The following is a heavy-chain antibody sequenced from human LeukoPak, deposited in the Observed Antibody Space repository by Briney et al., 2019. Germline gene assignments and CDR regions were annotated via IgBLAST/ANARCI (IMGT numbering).Heavy chain of an antibody. V-gene: IGHV1-2*02. CDR2: INPNSGGT. D-gene: IGHD6-13*01. J-gene: IGHJ4*02. Sequence: ASVKVSCKASGYTFTSYGISWVRQAPGQGLEWMGWINPNSGGTNYAQKFQGRVTMTRDTSISTAYMELSRLRSDDTAVYYCARGYSSSWYIPTGFDYWGQGTLVTVSS. CDR1: GYTFTSYG. CDR3: ARGYSSSWYIPTGFDY.